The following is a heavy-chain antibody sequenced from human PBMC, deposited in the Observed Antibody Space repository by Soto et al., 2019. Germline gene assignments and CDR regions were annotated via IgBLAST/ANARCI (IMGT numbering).Heavy chain of an antibody. J-gene: IGHJ1*01. D-gene: IGHD1-20*01. CDR1: GGTFSSYA. CDR3: AVGRYNWTPKYSQH. V-gene: IGHV1-69*01. CDR2: IIPIFGTA. Sequence: QVQLVQSGAEVKKPGSSVKVSCKASGGTFSSYAISWVRQAPGQGLEWMGGIIPIFGTANYAQKFQGRVTITADESASTAYMELSSLRSEDTAVYYCAVGRYNWTPKYSQHWGQGPLVTVSS.